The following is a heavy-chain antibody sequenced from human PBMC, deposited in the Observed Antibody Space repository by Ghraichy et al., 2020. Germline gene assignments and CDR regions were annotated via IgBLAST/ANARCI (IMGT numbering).Heavy chain of an antibody. V-gene: IGHV3-21*01. CDR1: GFTFSSYS. CDR3: AREVYYGMDV. Sequence: GESLNTSCAASGFTFSSYSMNWVRQAPGKGLEWVSSISSSSSYIYYADSVKGRFTISRDNAKNSLYLQMNSLRAEDTAVYYCAREVYYGMDVWGQGTTVTVSS. J-gene: IGHJ6*02. CDR2: ISSSSSYI.